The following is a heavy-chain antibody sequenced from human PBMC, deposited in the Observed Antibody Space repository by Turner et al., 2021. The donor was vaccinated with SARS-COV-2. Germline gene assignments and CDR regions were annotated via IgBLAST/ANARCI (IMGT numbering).Heavy chain of an antibody. V-gene: IGHV3-30*18. D-gene: IGHD4-4*01. Sequence: QVQLVESGGGVVQPGRSLRLSCAAPGFTFSSYGMHWVRQAPGKGLEWVAVTSYDGSNKYYADSVKGRFTISRDNSKNTLYLQMNSLRAEDTAVYYCAKQQGLYSNPMYYFDYWGQGTLVTVSS. CDR2: TSYDGSNK. CDR1: GFTFSSYG. CDR3: AKQQGLYSNPMYYFDY. J-gene: IGHJ4*02.